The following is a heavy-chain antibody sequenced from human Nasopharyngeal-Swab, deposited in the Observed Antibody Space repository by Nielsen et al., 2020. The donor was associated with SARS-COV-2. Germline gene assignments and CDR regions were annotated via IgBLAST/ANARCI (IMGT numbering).Heavy chain of an antibody. Sequence: SETLSLTCTVSGGSISSYYWSWIRQPPGKGLEWIGYIYYSGSTSYNPSLKSRVTISVDTSKNQFSLKLSSVTAADTAVYYCARCIAAAGPYYYYMDVWGKGTTVTVSS. CDR1: GGSISSYY. D-gene: IGHD6-13*01. CDR2: IYYSGST. V-gene: IGHV4-59*01. J-gene: IGHJ6*03. CDR3: ARCIAAAGPYYYYMDV.